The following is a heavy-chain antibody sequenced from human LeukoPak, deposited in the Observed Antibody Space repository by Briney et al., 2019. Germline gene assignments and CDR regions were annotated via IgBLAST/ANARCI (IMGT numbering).Heavy chain of an antibody. CDR3: ARVGTLSYYYGMDV. J-gene: IGHJ6*02. CDR2: IYYSGST. V-gene: IGHV4-61*01. CDR1: GGSVSSGSYY. Sequence: SETLSLTCTVSGGSVSSGSYYWSWIRQPPGKGLEWIGYIYYSGSTNYNPSLKSRVTISADTSKNQSSLKVSSVTAADTAVYYCARVGTLSYYYGMDVWGQGTTVTVSS. D-gene: IGHD7-27*01.